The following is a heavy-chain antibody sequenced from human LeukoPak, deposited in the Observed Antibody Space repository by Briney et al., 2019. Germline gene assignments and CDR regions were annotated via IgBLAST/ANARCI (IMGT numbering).Heavy chain of an antibody. CDR2: ISGSGGST. CDR3: AKPRSGSYDFDY. CDR1: GFTFSSYA. D-gene: IGHD1-26*01. V-gene: IGHV3-23*01. J-gene: IGHJ4*02. Sequence: GGSLRLSCAASGFTFSSYAMCWVRQAPGKGLEWVSAISGSGGSTYYADSVKGRFTISRDNSKNTLYLQMNSLRAEDTAVYYYAKPRSGSYDFDYWGQGTLVTVSS.